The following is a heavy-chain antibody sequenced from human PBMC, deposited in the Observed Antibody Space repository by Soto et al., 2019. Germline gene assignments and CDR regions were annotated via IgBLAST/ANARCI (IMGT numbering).Heavy chain of an antibody. V-gene: IGHV4-59*01. J-gene: IGHJ4*02. Sequence: QVQLQESGPGLVKPSETLSLTCTVSGGSISSYYWSWIRQPPGKGLEWIGYIYYSGSTNYNPSLKSRVTISVDTSKNQFSLKLSSVTAADTAVYYCARALWGYSSGSGLYYWGQGTLVTVSS. CDR1: GGSISSYY. CDR2: IYYSGST. CDR3: ARALWGYSSGSGLYY. D-gene: IGHD6-19*01.